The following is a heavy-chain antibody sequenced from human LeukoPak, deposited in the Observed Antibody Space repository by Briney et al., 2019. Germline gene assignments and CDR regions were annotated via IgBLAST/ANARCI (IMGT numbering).Heavy chain of an antibody. CDR2: INHSGST. J-gene: IGHJ4*02. V-gene: IGHV4-39*07. CDR3: ASPLYDSSGFDY. D-gene: IGHD3-22*01. CDR1: GGSISSGGYY. Sequence: SETLSLTCTVSGGSISSGGYYWSWIRQPPGKGLEWIGEINHSGSTNYNPSLKSRVTISVDTSKNQFSLKLSSVTAADTAVYYCASPLYDSSGFDYWGQGTLVTVSS.